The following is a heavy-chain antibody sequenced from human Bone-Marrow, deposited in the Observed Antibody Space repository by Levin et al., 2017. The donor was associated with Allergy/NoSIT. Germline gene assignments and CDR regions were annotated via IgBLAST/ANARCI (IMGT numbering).Heavy chain of an antibody. V-gene: IGHV3-74*01. CDR1: GFTFNRYW. Sequence: GGSLRLSCAASGFTFNRYWMHWVRQAPGKGLMWVSHINSDGSDTTYADSVKGRFTISRDNAKNTLYLQMSSLRAEDTAVYYCASGYDEDYFYYGMDVWGQGTTVTVSS. CDR2: INSDGSDT. CDR3: ASGYDEDYFYYGMDV. D-gene: IGHD5-12*01. J-gene: IGHJ6*02.